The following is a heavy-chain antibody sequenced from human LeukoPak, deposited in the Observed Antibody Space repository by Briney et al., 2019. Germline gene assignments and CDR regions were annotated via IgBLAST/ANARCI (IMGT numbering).Heavy chain of an antibody. J-gene: IGHJ4*02. CDR2: INPSGGSA. Sequence: ASVKVSCKASGYTFTSYYMHWVRQAPGQGLEWMGIINPSGGSASYAQKFQGRVTITADESTSTAYMELSSLRSEDTAVYYCARARPYCGGDCYFDYWGQGTLVTVSS. D-gene: IGHD2-21*02. V-gene: IGHV1-46*01. CDR1: GYTFTSYY. CDR3: ARARPYCGGDCYFDY.